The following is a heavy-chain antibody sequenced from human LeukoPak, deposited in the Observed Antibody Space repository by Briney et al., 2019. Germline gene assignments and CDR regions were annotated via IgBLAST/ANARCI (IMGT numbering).Heavy chain of an antibody. V-gene: IGHV4-38-2*01. J-gene: IGHJ4*02. CDR1: GYSISSGYY. D-gene: IGHD4-17*01. Sequence: SETLSLTCAVSGYSISSGYYWGWIRQPPGKGLEWIGSIYHSGSTYYNPSLKSRVTISVDTSKNQFSLKLSSVTAADTAVYYCARHIQAYGDYQFDYWGQGTLVTVSS. CDR3: ARHIQAYGDYQFDY. CDR2: IYHSGST.